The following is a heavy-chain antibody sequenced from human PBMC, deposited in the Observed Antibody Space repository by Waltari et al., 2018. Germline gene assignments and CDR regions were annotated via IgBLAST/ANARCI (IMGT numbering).Heavy chain of an antibody. J-gene: IGHJ6*03. CDR3: ARDWDGLTAMAAGYMDV. D-gene: IGHD5-18*01. CDR1: GYSISSGYY. V-gene: IGHV4-38-2*02. Sequence: QVQLQESGPGLVKPSETLSLTCAVSGYSISSGYYWGWIRQPPGKGLEWIGSIYHSGGTYYNPSLKSRVTISVDTSKNQFSLKLSSVTAADTAVYYCARDWDGLTAMAAGYMDVWGKGTTVTVSS. CDR2: IYHSGGT.